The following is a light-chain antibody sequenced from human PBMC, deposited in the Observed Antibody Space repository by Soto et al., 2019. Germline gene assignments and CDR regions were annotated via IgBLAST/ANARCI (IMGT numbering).Light chain of an antibody. Sequence: IVLTQSPGTLSLSPGERVTLSCRASQSLSRTYIAWYQQKPGQAPRLLMYGASTRATGIPDRFSGSGSGTDFTLTISSLEPEDFAVYYCQQDGSSPWTFGQGTKVEVK. CDR1: QSLSRTY. V-gene: IGKV3-20*01. CDR2: GAS. CDR3: QQDGSSPWT. J-gene: IGKJ1*01.